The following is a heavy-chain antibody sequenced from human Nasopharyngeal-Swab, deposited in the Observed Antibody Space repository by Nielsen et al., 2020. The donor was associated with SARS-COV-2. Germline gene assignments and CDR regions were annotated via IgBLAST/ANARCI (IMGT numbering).Heavy chain of an antibody. V-gene: IGHV3-11*01. CDR3: ARDPQSYYYYYGMDV. CDR2: ISSSGSTI. CDR1: GFTFSDYY. Sequence: GESLKISCAASGFTFSDYYMSWIRQAPGKGLEWVSYISSSGSTIYYADSVKGRFTISRDNAKNSLYLQMNSLRDEDTAVYYCARDPQSYYYYYGMDVWGQGTTVTVPS. J-gene: IGHJ6*02.